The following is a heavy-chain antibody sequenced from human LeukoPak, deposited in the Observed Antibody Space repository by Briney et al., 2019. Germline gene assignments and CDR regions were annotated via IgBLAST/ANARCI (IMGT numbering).Heavy chain of an antibody. V-gene: IGHV3-23*01. CDR3: AKRIYGVSGHNIDY. Sequence: GGSLRLSCAASGFTFTSSAMSWFRQAPGKGLEWVSSISASGGTIYYADSVKGRFTISRDNSRNTLYLLINCLTVDDTAIYYSAKRIYGVSGHNIDYGGQGALVTVSS. CDR2: ISASGGTI. D-gene: IGHD4/OR15-4a*01. CDR1: GFTFTSSA. J-gene: IGHJ4*02.